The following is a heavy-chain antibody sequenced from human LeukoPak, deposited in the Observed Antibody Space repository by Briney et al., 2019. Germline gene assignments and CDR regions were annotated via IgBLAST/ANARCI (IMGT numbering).Heavy chain of an antibody. J-gene: IGHJ4*02. CDR2: IYYSGST. D-gene: IGHD6-19*01. V-gene: IGHV4-59*01. CDR3: ARQAVAVDY. CDR1: GGSISSYY. Sequence: SETLSLTCTVSGGSISSYYWSRIRQPPGKGLEWIGYIYYSGSTNYNPSLKSRVTISVDTSKNQFSLKLSSVTAADTAVYYCARQAVAVDYWGQGTLVTVSS.